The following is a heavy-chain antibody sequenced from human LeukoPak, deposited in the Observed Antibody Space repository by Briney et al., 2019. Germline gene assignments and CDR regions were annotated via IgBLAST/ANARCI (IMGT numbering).Heavy chain of an antibody. CDR2: IEQDGSEK. CDR3: ASLYCTHTTCYYFDY. V-gene: IGHV3-7*01. J-gene: IGHJ4*02. D-gene: IGHD2-2*01. Sequence: GGSLRLSCAASGFTFNSYAMSWVRQAPGKGLEWVANIEQDGSEKYYVDSVKGRFTISRDNARNSLYLQMNSLRAEDTAVYYCASLYCTHTTCYYFDYWGQGTLVSVSS. CDR1: GFTFNSYA.